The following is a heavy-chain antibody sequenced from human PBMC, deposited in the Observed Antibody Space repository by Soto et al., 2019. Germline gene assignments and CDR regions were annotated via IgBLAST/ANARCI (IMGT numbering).Heavy chain of an antibody. CDR2: ISAYNGNT. Sequence: ASVKVSCKASGYTFTGYYMHWVRQAPGQGLEWMGWISAYNGNTNYAQKLQGRVTMTTDASTSTAYMELRSLRSDDTAVYYCARGRYYDSSGYYGPDAFDIWGQGTMVTVSS. CDR3: ARGRYYDSSGYYGPDAFDI. V-gene: IGHV1-18*04. J-gene: IGHJ3*02. D-gene: IGHD3-22*01. CDR1: GYTFTGYY.